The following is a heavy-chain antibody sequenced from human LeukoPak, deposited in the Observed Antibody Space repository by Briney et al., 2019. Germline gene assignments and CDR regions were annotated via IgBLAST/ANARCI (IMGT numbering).Heavy chain of an antibody. CDR3: ARAHLIAAAGYNWFDP. V-gene: IGHV1-2*02. CDR1: GYTFTAFY. J-gene: IGHJ5*02. Sequence: ASVKVSCKASGYTFTAFYTHWVRQAPGQGLEWMGWINPNSGATNYAQKFQGRVTMTRDTSISTAYMELSRLRSDDTAVYYCARAHLIAAAGYNWFDPWGQGTLVTVSS. D-gene: IGHD6-13*01. CDR2: INPNSGAT.